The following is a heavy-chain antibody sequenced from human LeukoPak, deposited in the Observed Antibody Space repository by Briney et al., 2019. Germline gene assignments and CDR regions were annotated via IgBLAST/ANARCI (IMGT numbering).Heavy chain of an antibody. CDR2: ISSSSSYI. D-gene: IGHD6-13*01. CDR3: ARHEAAAGTWDY. CDR1: GCTFSSYS. J-gene: IGHJ4*02. V-gene: IGHV3-21*01. Sequence: GGSLRLSCAASGCTFSSYSMNWVRQAPGKGLEWVSSISSSSSYIYYADSVKGRFTISRDNAKNSLYLQMNSLRAEDTAVYYCARHEAAAGTWDYWGQGTLVTVSS.